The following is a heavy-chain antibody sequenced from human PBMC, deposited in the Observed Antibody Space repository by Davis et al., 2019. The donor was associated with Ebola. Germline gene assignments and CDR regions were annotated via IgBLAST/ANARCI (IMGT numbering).Heavy chain of an antibody. V-gene: IGHV3-53*04. D-gene: IGHD3-3*01. CDR3: ARDVGTNDFWSGYSHSYGMDV. J-gene: IGHJ6*02. CDR1: GFTVSSNY. Sequence: GESLKISCAASGFTVSSNYMSWVRQAPGKGLEWVSVIYSGGSTYYADSVKGRFTISRHNSKNTLYLQMNSLRAEDTAVYYCARDVGTNDFWSGYSHSYGMDVWGQGTTVTVSS. CDR2: IYSGGST.